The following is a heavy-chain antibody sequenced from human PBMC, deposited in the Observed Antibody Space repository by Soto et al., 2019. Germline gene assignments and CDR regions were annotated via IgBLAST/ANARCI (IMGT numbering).Heavy chain of an antibody. V-gene: IGHV3-30-3*01. CDR3: ARDAVVVTAIPLDY. D-gene: IGHD2-21*02. CDR2: IPYDGSNK. J-gene: IGHJ4*02. CDR1: GFTFSSYA. Sequence: QVQLVESGGGVVQPGRSLRLSCAASGFTFSSYAMHWVRQAPGKGLEWVAVIPYDGSNKYYADSVKGRFTISRDNSKNTLYLQMNSLRAEDTAVYYCARDAVVVTAIPLDYWGQGTLVTVSS.